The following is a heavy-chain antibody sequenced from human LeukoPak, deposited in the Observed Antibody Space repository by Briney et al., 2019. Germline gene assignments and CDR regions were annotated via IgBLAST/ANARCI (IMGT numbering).Heavy chain of an antibody. V-gene: IGHV3-30*02. Sequence: GGSLRLSCAASGFTFSSYGMHWVRQAPGKGLEWVTFIRFDGGNKYYADSVKGRFTISRDNSKNTLYLQMSSLRAEDTAVYYCATDPPDCSSTSCLAYYFDYWGQGTLVTVSS. CDR1: GFTFSSYG. CDR2: IRFDGGNK. CDR3: ATDPPDCSSTSCLAYYFDY. D-gene: IGHD2-2*01. J-gene: IGHJ4*02.